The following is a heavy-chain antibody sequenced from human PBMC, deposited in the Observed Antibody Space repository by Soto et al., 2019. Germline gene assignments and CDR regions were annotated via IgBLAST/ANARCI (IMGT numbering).Heavy chain of an antibody. Sequence: QVQLVQSGAEVKKPGASVKVSCKASGYTFTSYDINWVRQATGQGLEWMGWMNPNSGNTGYAQKFQGRVTMTRNTSIRTAYMELSSLRPEDTAVYYCARSLGHDYSNLREDNWGQGTLVTVSS. V-gene: IGHV1-8*01. CDR2: MNPNSGNT. CDR1: GYTFTSYD. CDR3: ARSLGHDYSNLREDN. D-gene: IGHD4-4*01. J-gene: IGHJ4*02.